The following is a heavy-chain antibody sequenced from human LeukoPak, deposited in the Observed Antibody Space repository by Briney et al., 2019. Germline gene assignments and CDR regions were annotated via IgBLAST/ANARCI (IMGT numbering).Heavy chain of an antibody. V-gene: IGHV3-74*01. D-gene: IGHD3-22*01. J-gene: IGHJ5*02. CDR3: ARDLGQYYDTSDNWFDP. CDR1: GFTFSNYW. CDR2: INSDGINT. Sequence: GGSLRLSCAASGFTFSNYWMHWGRQAPGEGLVWVSRINSDGINTSYADSVKGRFTISRDNAKNTLNLQMNSLRAEDTAVYYCARDLGQYYDTSDNWFDPWGQGTLVTVSS.